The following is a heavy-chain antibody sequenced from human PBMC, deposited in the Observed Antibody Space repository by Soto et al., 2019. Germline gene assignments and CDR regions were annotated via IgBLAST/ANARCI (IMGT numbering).Heavy chain of an antibody. V-gene: IGHV4-34*01. CDR1: GGSFSGYY. J-gene: IGHJ6*02. CDR3: ARAHSSSWSYYYYGMDV. D-gene: IGHD6-13*01. Sequence: SETLSLTCAVYGGSFSGYYWSWIRQPPGKGLEWIGEINHSGSTNYNPSLKSRVTISVDTSKNQFSLKLSSVTAADTAVYYCARAHSSSWSYYYYGMDVWGQGTTVTVSS. CDR2: INHSGST.